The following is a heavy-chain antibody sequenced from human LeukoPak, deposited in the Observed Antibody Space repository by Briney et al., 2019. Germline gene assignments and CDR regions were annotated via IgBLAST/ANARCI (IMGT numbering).Heavy chain of an antibody. CDR2: LYYSGSG. Sequence: SDTLSVTCTVSRVSISDYYLRWIRQPPARELEGIDHLYYSGSGDYNPSLKSRVTISIDASKMQFSLRLSSLSAADTAVYYCARCNYNFLAGYGLWGQGTLVTVSS. V-gene: IGHV4-59*07. CDR1: RVSISDYY. D-gene: IGHD3-9*01. CDR3: ARCNYNFLAGYGL. J-gene: IGHJ4*02.